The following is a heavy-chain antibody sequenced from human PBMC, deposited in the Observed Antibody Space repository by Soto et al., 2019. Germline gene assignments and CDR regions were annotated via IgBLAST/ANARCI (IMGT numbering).Heavy chain of an antibody. J-gene: IGHJ4*02. Sequence: GGSLRLSCAASGFTVSSNYMSWVRQAPGKGLEWVSVIYSGGSTYYADSVKGRFTISRDNSKNTLYLQMNSLRAEDTAVYYCARGKGSSSAWLTYYFDYWGQGTLVTVSS. D-gene: IGHD6-6*01. CDR2: IYSGGST. V-gene: IGHV3-53*01. CDR3: ARGKGSSSAWLTYYFDY. CDR1: GFTVSSNY.